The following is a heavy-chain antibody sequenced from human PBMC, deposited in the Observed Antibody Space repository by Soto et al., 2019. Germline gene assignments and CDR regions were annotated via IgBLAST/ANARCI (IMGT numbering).Heavy chain of an antibody. Sequence: SVKVSCKASGGTFSSYAISWVRQAPGQGLEWMGGIIPIFGTANYAQKFQGRVTITADESTSTAYMELSSLRSEDTAVYYCASYFLGYCIGGSCYGSAAFDIWGQGTMVSVSS. V-gene: IGHV1-69*13. CDR3: ASYFLGYCIGGSCYGSAAFDI. CDR2: IIPIFGTA. CDR1: GGTFSSYA. J-gene: IGHJ3*02. D-gene: IGHD2-15*01.